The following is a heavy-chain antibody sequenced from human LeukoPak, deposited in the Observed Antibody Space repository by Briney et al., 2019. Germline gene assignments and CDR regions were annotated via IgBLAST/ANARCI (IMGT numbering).Heavy chain of an antibody. D-gene: IGHD2-2*01. Sequence: SGTLSLTCTVSGGSISSGGYYWSWIRQPPGKGLEWIGYIYHSGSTYYNPSLKSRVTISVDRSKNQFSLKLSSVTAADTAVYYCARDPGRCSSTSCSSPFDYWGQGTLVTVSS. CDR3: ARDPGRCSSTSCSSPFDY. J-gene: IGHJ4*02. CDR1: GGSISSGGYY. V-gene: IGHV4-30-2*01. CDR2: IYHSGST.